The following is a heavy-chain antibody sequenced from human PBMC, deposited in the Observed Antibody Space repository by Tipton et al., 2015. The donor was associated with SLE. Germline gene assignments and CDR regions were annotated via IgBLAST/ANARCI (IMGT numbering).Heavy chain of an antibody. D-gene: IGHD3-16*02. CDR2: IYYSGST. Sequence: TLSLTCTVSGGSISSSNYYWGWIRQPPGKGLEWIGRIYYSGSTYFNPSLKSRVTISVDTSKNHFSLKLSSVTAADTAVYYCARVEDDYVWGSYRFDIWGQGTMVTVSS. J-gene: IGHJ3*02. V-gene: IGHV4-39*07. CDR3: ARVEDDYVWGSYRFDI. CDR1: GGSISSSNYY.